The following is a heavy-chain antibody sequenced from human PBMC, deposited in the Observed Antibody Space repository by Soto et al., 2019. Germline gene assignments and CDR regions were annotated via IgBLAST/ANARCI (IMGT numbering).Heavy chain of an antibody. CDR3: TLRDDSSTGPIY. CDR1: GFSVTTSGKT. V-gene: IGHV2-5*01. D-gene: IGHD3-16*01. Sequence: SGPTLVNSTQPLTLTCPVSGFSVTTSGKTLGWIRQPPGKAPEWLALAYQYSPSLQNRVMFTKDTSKNQVVLTMTNVDPGDTATYYCTLRDDSSTGPIYWGQGIQVTVSS. J-gene: IGHJ4*02. CDR2: AY.